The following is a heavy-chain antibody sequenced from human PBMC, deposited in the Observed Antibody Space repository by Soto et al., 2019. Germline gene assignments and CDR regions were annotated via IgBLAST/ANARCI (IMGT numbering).Heavy chain of an antibody. D-gene: IGHD2-2*01. V-gene: IGHV1-69*13. CDR1: GGTFSSYA. CDR3: ARVVRCSITSCNRHYYFDY. CDR2: IIPIFGTA. Sequence: ASVKVSCKASGGTFSSYAISWVRQAPGQGLEWMGGIIPIFGTANYAQKFQGRVTITADESTSTAYMELSSLRSEDTAVYYCARVVRCSITSCNRHYYFDYWGQGTLVTVSS. J-gene: IGHJ4*02.